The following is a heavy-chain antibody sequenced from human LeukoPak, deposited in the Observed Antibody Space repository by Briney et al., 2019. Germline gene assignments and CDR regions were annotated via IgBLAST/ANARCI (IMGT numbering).Heavy chain of an antibody. J-gene: IGHJ4*02. D-gene: IGHD3-22*01. CDR1: GFTFSSYW. V-gene: IGHV3-53*01. CDR2: IYSGGST. Sequence: GGSLRLSCAASGFTFSSYWMSWVRQAPGKGLEWVSVIYSGGSTYYADSVKGRLTISRDNSKNTLYLQMNSLRAEDTAVYYSSGYYTDYWGQGTLVTVSS. CDR3: SGYYTDY.